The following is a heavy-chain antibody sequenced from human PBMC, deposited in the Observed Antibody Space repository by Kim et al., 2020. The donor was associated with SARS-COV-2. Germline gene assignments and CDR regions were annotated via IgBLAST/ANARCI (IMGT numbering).Heavy chain of an antibody. Sequence: SSSSTIYYADSMKGRFTITRDNAKNSLYLQMNSLRVEDTAVYHCAARLDYWGPGTLVTVSS. D-gene: IGHD1-1*01. CDR2: SSSSTI. CDR3: AARLDY. V-gene: IGHV3-48*01. J-gene: IGHJ4*02.